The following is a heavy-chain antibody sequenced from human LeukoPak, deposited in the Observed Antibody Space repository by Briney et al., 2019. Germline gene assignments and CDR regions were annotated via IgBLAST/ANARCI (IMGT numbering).Heavy chain of an antibody. J-gene: IGHJ4*02. CDR3: ARPQDIVVVPAARGPFDY. D-gene: IGHD2-2*01. CDR1: GFTFSSYS. V-gene: IGHV3-30*03. CDR2: ISYDGSNK. Sequence: PGGSLRLSCAASGFTFSSYSMNWVRQAPGKGLEWVAVISYDGSNKYYADSVKGRFTISRDNSKNTLYPQMNSLRAEDTAVYYCARPQDIVVVPAARGPFDYWGQGTLVTVSS.